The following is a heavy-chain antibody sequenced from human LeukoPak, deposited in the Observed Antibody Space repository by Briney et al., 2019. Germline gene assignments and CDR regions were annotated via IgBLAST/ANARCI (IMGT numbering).Heavy chain of an antibody. J-gene: IGHJ4*02. Sequence: GGSLRLSCAASGFTFSSYAMSWVRQAPGKGLEWVSVISGSGGSTYYADSVEGRCTSSRDNSKDALYLQMNSLRAEDTAVYYCARVGYSGYDYDYWGQRTLVTVSS. V-gene: IGHV3-23*01. CDR3: ARVGYSGYDYDY. CDR2: ISGSGGST. CDR1: GFTFSSYA. D-gene: IGHD5-12*01.